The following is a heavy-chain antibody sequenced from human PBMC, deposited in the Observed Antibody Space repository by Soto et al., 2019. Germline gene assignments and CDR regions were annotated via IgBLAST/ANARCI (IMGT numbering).Heavy chain of an antibody. CDR2: INPNTGGT. CDR3: ARGSEGSGTESAFHF. V-gene: IGHV1-18*01. J-gene: IGHJ3*01. CDR1: GYTFTNFG. D-gene: IGHD2-15*01. Sequence: ASVKVSCKASGYTFTNFGISWVRRAPGQGLEWMGWINPNTGGTNYAQKFQERVTITTDKSTSTAYLELTSLKSEDTAMYYCARGSEGSGTESAFHFWGQGTMVTV.